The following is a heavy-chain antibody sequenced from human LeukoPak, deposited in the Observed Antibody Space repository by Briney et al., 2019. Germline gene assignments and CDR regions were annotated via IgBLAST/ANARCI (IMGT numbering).Heavy chain of an antibody. D-gene: IGHD2-2*01. CDR1: GGTFSSYT. CDR3: ARGMSSTSCDY. J-gene: IGHJ4*02. CDR2: IIPILGIA. Sequence: ASVKVSCKASGGTFSSYTISLVRQAPGQGLEWMGRIIPILGIANYAQKFQGRVTITADKSTSTAYMELSSLRSEDTAVYYCARGMSSTSCDYWGQGTLVTVSS. V-gene: IGHV1-69*02.